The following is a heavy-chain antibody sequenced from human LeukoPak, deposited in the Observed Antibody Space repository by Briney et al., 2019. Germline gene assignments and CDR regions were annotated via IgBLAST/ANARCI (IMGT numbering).Heavy chain of an antibody. CDR3: AKDKLRGYSYGYYYYYYYGMDV. V-gene: IGHV3-30*18. D-gene: IGHD5-18*01. CDR1: GFTFISYG. CDR2: ISYDGSNK. J-gene: IGHJ6*02. Sequence: GGSLRLSCAASGFTFISYGMHWVRQAPGKGLEWVAVISYDGSNKYYADSVKGRFTISRDNSKNTLYLQMNSLRAEDTAVYYCAKDKLRGYSYGYYYYYYYGMDVWGQGTTVTVSS.